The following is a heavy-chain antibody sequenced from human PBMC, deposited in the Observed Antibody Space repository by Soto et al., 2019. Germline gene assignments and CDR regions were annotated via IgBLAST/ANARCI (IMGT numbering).Heavy chain of an antibody. CDR2: INAGNGNT. CDR3: ARVPRIVGATHNWFDP. CDR1: GYTFTSYA. J-gene: IGHJ5*02. D-gene: IGHD1-26*01. Sequence: ASVKVSCKASGYTFTSYAMHWVRQAPGQRLEWMGWINAGNGNTKYSQKFQGRVTITRDTSASTAYMELSSLRSEDTAVYYCARVPRIVGATHNWFDPWGQGTLLTVSS. V-gene: IGHV1-3*01.